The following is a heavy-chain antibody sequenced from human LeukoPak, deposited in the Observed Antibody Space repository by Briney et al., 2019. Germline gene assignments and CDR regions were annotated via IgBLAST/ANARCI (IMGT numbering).Heavy chain of an antibody. CDR2: ISGSGDTT. D-gene: IGHD3-22*01. V-gene: IGHV3-23*01. CDR3: AKLDSITMIVVVKSFDY. J-gene: IGHJ4*02. CDR1: GFTFSSFA. Sequence: GGSLRLSCAASGFTFSSFAMNWVRQAPGQGLEWVSIISGSGDTTHYTDSVKGRFTVSRDNSKNTLFLQMNSLRAEDTAVYYCAKLDSITMIVVVKSFDYWGQGTLVTVSS.